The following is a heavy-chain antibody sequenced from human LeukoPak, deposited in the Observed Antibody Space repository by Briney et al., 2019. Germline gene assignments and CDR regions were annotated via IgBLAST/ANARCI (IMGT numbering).Heavy chain of an antibody. J-gene: IGHJ6*03. V-gene: IGHV3-23*01. CDR3: AEGVGVNAYDYYCMDV. CDR1: GFTFSSYA. Sequence: GGSLRLSCAASGFTFSSYAMSWVRQTPGKGLEWVSTISGSGGSTFYADPVKGRFTNSRDNSKNTLYLQMNSLRAEDTAVYYCAEGVGVNAYDYYCMDVWGKGTTVTVSS. D-gene: IGHD1-26*01. CDR2: ISGSGGST.